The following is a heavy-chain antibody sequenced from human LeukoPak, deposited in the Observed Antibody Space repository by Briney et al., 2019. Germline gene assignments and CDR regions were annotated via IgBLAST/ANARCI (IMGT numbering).Heavy chain of an antibody. CDR1: AGSISSSSYY. Sequence: SETLSLTCTVSAGSISSSSYYWGWIRQPPGKGLEWIGSIYYSGSTYYNPSLKSRVTISVDTSKNQFSLKLSSVTAADTAVYYCARRTVVPPGAFDIWGQGTMVTVSS. D-gene: IGHD4-23*01. J-gene: IGHJ3*02. V-gene: IGHV4-39*01. CDR3: ARRTVVPPGAFDI. CDR2: IYYSGST.